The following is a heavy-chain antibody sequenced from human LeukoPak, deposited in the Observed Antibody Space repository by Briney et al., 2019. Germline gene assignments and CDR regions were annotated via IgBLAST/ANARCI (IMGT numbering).Heavy chain of an antibody. D-gene: IGHD2-2*01. Sequence: GGSLRLSCAASGFSFSDYAMDWVRQAPGKGLEWVSAISSNSAYIYFADSVKGRFTISRDNAKSSVSLQMNSLRDDDTAVYYCARIFRYQLVDYYALDVWGQGTTVTVSS. CDR3: ARIFRYQLVDYYALDV. CDR1: GFSFSDYA. V-gene: IGHV3-21*01. J-gene: IGHJ6*02. CDR2: ISSNSAYI.